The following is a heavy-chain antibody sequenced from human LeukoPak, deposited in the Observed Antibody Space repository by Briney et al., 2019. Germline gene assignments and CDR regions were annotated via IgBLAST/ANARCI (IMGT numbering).Heavy chain of an antibody. CDR1: GYSISSGYY. D-gene: IGHD3-10*01. CDR2: IYYSGST. Sequence: PSETLSLTCTVSGYSISSGYYWGWIRQPPGKGLEWIGYIYYSGSTNYNPSLKSRVTISVDTSKNQFSLKLSSVTAADTAAYYCAGTMVRGVKDDYWGQGTLVTVSS. V-gene: IGHV4-38-2*02. CDR3: AGTMVRGVKDDY. J-gene: IGHJ4*02.